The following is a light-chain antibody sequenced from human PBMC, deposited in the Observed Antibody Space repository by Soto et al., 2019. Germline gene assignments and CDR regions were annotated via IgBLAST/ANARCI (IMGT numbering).Light chain of an antibody. J-gene: IGKJ1*01. V-gene: IGKV1-39*01. CDR2: GAS. Sequence: DIHMTQSPSSLSASVGDTVTITCRASQNIDMYLNWYQQQPGKAPRVLISGASNLQSGVPSRFSGSGSGTDFTLTINSLQPEDFVSYFCQHTFNSPPWTFGQGTKVDVK. CDR1: QNIDMY. CDR3: QHTFNSPPWT.